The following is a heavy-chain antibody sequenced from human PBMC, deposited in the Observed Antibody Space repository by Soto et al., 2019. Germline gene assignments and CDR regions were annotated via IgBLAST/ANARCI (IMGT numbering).Heavy chain of an antibody. CDR3: AREDKVLPSGGPRVYYYGMDV. Sequence: GGSLRLSCAASGFTFSTSHMNWVRQAPGKGLEWLSYISTSGNTIYYADSVRGRFTISRDNAKNSLYLQMNSLRDEDTAVYYCAREDKVLPSGGPRVYYYGMDVWGQGTTVTVSS. CDR1: GFTFSTSH. J-gene: IGHJ6*02. CDR2: ISTSGNTI. D-gene: IGHD3-10*01. V-gene: IGHV3-48*02.